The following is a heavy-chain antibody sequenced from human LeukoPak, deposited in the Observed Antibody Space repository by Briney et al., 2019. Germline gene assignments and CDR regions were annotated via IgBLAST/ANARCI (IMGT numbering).Heavy chain of an antibody. CDR2: INPNSGGT. CDR3: ARPYSSGWTTGY. V-gene: IGHV1-2*02. J-gene: IGHJ4*02. Sequence: ASVKVSCKASGYIFTGHYLQWVRQAPGQGLEWMGWINPNSGGTNFAQKFQGRVTMTRDTSISTAYMELSRLRSDDTAVYYCARPYSSGWTTGYWGQGTLVTVSS. D-gene: IGHD6-19*01. CDR1: GYIFTGHY.